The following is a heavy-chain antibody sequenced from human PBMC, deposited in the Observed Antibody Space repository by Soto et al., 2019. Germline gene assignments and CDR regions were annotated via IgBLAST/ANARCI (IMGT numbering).Heavy chain of an antibody. V-gene: IGHV3-30*18. Sequence: QVQLVESGGGLVQPGRSLRLSCAASGFTFGSYGMHWVRQAPGKGLEWVAVMSFDGSNKYYADSVKGRFTISRDNSKNTLYLQMNSLRTEDTAVYYCAKDPQYYDFWSGYSDYWGQGTLVTVSS. J-gene: IGHJ4*02. CDR2: MSFDGSNK. CDR3: AKDPQYYDFWSGYSDY. D-gene: IGHD3-3*01. CDR1: GFTFGSYG.